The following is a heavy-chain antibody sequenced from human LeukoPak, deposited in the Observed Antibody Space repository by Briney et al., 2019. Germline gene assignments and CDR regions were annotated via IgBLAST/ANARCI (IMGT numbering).Heavy chain of an antibody. J-gene: IGHJ4*02. D-gene: IGHD5-18*01. Sequence: SETLSLTCTVSGGSISSYYWSWIRQPPGKGLEWIGYIYYSGSTNYNPSLKSRVTISVDPSNNQFSLKLSSVTAADTAVYYCARGGYPYYFDYWGQGTLVTVSS. CDR3: ARGGYPYYFDY. V-gene: IGHV4-59*01. CDR2: IYYSGST. CDR1: GGSISSYY.